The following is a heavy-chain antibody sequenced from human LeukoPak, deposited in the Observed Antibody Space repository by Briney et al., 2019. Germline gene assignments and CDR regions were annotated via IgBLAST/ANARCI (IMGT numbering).Heavy chain of an antibody. J-gene: IGHJ6*02. D-gene: IGHD3-3*01. CDR3: AKALNTQYYDFWSGYYTQDYYYGMDV. V-gene: IGHV3-23*01. Sequence: PSETLSLTCTVSGGSISSGGYYWSWVRQAPGKGLEWVSAISGSGGSTYYADSVKGRFTISRDNSKNTLYLQMNSLRAEDTAVYYCAKALNTQYYDFWSGYYTQDYYYGMDVWGQGTTVTVSS. CDR1: GGSISSGGYY. CDR2: ISGSGGST.